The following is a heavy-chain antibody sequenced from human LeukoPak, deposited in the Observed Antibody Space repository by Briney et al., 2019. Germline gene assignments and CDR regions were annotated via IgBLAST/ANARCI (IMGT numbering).Heavy chain of an antibody. J-gene: IGHJ5*02. CDR2: ISSTTIYT. CDR3: TRGKGPLDP. CDR1: GFTFSDYY. V-gene: IGHV3-11*05. Sequence: GGSLRLSCAASGFTFSDYYMSWIRQAPGKGLEWVSHISSTTIYTNYADSVKGRFTISRDNAKNSLYLQMNSLRAEDTAVYYCTRGKGPLDPWGQGTLVIVSS.